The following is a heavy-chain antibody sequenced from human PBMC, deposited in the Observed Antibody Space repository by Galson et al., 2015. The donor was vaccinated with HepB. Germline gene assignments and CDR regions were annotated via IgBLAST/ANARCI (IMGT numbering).Heavy chain of an antibody. D-gene: IGHD3-10*01. CDR3: ARVYFGLGRWE. CDR2: IYHSGST. V-gene: IGHV4-39*07. CDR1: GGSISSSSYY. J-gene: IGHJ4*02. Sequence: ETLSLTCTVSGGSISSSSYYWGWIRQPPGKGLEWIGSIYHSGSTYYNPSLKTRVTMSIDTSKNQLSLKLTSVTAADTAVYYCARVYFGLGRWEWGQGTLVTVSS.